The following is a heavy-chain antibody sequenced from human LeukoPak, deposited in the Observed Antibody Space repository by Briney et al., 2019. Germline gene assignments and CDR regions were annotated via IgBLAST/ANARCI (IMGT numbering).Heavy chain of an antibody. V-gene: IGHV1-2*02. CDR3: ARCKDHDYGGLLGPLVWFDP. CDR1: GYTFTGYY. D-gene: IGHD4-17*01. J-gene: IGHJ5*02. CDR2: INPNSGGT. Sequence: GASVKVSCKASGYTFTGYYMHWVRQAPGQGLEWMGWINPNSGGTNYAQKFQGRVTMTRDTSISTAYMELSRLRSDDTAVYYCARCKDHDYGGLLGPLVWFDPWGQGTLVTVSS.